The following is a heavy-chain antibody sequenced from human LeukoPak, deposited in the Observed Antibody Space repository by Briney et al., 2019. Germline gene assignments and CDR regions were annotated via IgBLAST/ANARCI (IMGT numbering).Heavy chain of an antibody. CDR3: TRSWGWWSLDY. CDR2: ISHAGRS. D-gene: IGHD2-8*02. V-gene: IGHV4-4*02. Sequence: PSETLSFTCTVSGVSISSSHWWNWVRQAPGKGLDWVGEISHAGRSKYNPSLKNRVTISKDNSKNQFSLTLKSVTAADTATYYCTRSWGWWSLDYWGLGALVIVSS. CDR1: GVSISSSHW. J-gene: IGHJ4*02.